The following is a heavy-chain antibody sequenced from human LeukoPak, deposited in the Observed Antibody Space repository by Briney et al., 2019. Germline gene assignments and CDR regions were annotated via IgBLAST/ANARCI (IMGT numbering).Heavy chain of an antibody. J-gene: IGHJ4*02. D-gene: IGHD3-10*01. Sequence: PSETLSLTSAVYGVSFSGYYWSWIRQPPGKGLEWIGEINHSGSTNYNPSLKSRVNISVDTSKNQFSLKLSSVTAADTAVYYCARGSGEVTYYYGSGSYFPPYYFDYWGQGTLVTVSS. CDR2: INHSGST. CDR3: ARGSGEVTYYYGSGSYFPPYYFDY. CDR1: GVSFSGYY. V-gene: IGHV4-34*01.